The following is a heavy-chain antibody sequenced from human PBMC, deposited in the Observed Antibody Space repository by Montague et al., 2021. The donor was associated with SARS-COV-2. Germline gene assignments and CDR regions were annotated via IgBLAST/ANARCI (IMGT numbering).Heavy chain of an antibody. J-gene: IGHJ6*02. V-gene: IGHV3-48*03. D-gene: IGHD2-21*01. Sequence: SGGSTKHYADSVKSRFTISRDNANNSLYLQINSLRVEDTAIYYWARDRDWDDWCGMDVWGQGTTVNVSS. CDR3: ARDRDWDDWCGMDV. CDR2: SGGSTK.